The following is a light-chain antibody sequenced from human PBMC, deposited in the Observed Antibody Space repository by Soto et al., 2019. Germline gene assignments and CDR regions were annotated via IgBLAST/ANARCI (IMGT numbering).Light chain of an antibody. CDR2: GAS. CDR3: QQYGSSPFT. J-gene: IGKJ3*01. CDR1: QSVSSSH. Sequence: EIVLTQSPGTLSLSPGERATLSCSASQSVSSSHLAWYQQKPGQAPRILIYGASSRATGIPDRFSGSGSGTDFTLTISRLEPEDFAVYYWQQYGSSPFTFGPGPKVDIK. V-gene: IGKV3-20*01.